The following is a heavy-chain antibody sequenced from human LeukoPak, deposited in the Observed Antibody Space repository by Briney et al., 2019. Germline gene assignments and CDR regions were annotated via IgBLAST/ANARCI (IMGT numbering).Heavy chain of an antibody. J-gene: IGHJ6*02. CDR2: ISWNSGSI. D-gene: IGHD3-3*01. V-gene: IGHV3-9*01. Sequence: GRSLRLSCAASGFTFDDYAMHWVRHAPGKGLEWVSGISWNSGSIGYADSVKGRFTISRDNAKNSLYLQMNSLRAEDTALYYCAKGNLRFLEWLPHRGGMDVWGQGTTVTVSS. CDR1: GFTFDDYA. CDR3: AKGNLRFLEWLPHRGGMDV.